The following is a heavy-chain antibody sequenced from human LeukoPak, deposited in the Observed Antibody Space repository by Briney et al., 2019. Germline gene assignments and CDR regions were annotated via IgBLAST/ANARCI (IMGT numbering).Heavy chain of an antibody. CDR1: GFTFSSHA. J-gene: IGHJ5*02. CDR2: ISRDGSNK. CDR3: AKVPRQHDNWFDP. Sequence: GKSLRLSCAASGFTFSSHAMHWVRQAPGKGLEWVAAISRDGSNKYYADSVTGRFTISRDNSKNTLYLQMNSLRVEDTAVYYCAKVPRQHDNWFDPWGQGTLVTVSS. D-gene: IGHD6-13*01. V-gene: IGHV3-30*04.